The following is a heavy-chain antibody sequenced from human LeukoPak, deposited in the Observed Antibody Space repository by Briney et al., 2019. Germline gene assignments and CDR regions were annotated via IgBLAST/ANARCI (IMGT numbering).Heavy chain of an antibody. J-gene: IGHJ4*02. V-gene: IGHV1-46*01. D-gene: IGHD2-15*01. CDR2: INPSGDST. Sequence: GASVKVSCKASGFTTYYMHWVRQAPGQGLEWMGIINPSGDSTSYAQKFQGRVTMTRDTSTSTVYTELSSLRSEDTAVYYCARDCSRGSCRYFDYWGQGTLVTVSS. CDR1: GFTTYY. CDR3: ARDCSRGSCRYFDY.